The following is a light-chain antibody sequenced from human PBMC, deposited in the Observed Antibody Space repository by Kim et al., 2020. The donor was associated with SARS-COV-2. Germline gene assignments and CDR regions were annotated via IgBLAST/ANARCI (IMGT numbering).Light chain of an antibody. CDR1: SGSIAGNY. Sequence: NFMLTQPHSVSESPGKTVIISCTRSSGSIAGNYVQWYQQRPGSAPTTVIYEDTRRPSGVPGRFSGSIDTSSNSASLTISGLRTEDEADYYCHSTDTTNVIFGGGTQLTVL. V-gene: IGLV6-57*04. CDR3: HSTDTTNVI. J-gene: IGLJ2*01. CDR2: EDT.